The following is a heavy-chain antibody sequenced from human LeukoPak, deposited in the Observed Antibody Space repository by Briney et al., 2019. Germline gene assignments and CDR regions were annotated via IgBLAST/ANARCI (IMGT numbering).Heavy chain of an antibody. D-gene: IGHD4-23*01. CDR1: GGTFSIYA. J-gene: IGHJ3*02. CDR2: IIPIFGTA. V-gene: IGHV1-69*01. CDR3: ASLDYGGNSSTSAFDI. Sequence: SVTVSCTASGGTFSIYAISWVRQAPGQGLEWMGGIIPIFGTANYAQKFQGRVTITADESTSTAYMELSSLRSEDTAVYYCASLDYGGNSSTSAFDIWGQGTMVTVSS.